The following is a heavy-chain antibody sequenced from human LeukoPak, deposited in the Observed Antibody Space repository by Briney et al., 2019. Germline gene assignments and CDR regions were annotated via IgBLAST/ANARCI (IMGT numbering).Heavy chain of an antibody. D-gene: IGHD6-13*01. CDR2: INHSGST. Sequence: PSETLSLTCTVSGGSISSYYWSWIRQPPGKGLEWIGEINHSGSTNYNPSLKSRVTISVDTSKNQFSLKLSSVTAADTAVYYCARGNGIEYSSSWYGWFDPWGQGTLVTVSS. V-gene: IGHV4-34*01. J-gene: IGHJ5*02. CDR1: GGSISSYY. CDR3: ARGNGIEYSSSWYGWFDP.